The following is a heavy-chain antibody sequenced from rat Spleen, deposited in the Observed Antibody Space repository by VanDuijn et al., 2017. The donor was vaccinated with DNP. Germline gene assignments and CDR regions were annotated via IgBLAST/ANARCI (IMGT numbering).Heavy chain of an antibody. Sequence: EVQLKESGPGLVQPSQTLSLTCTVSGFSLTDYSVHWVRQPPGKGLEWMGVMWSGGTTAYNSALKSRLSISRDTSKSQVFLKMNSLQTEDTSIYVCTRDDYGSYWDYWGQGVMVTVSS. CDR3: TRDDYGSYWDY. V-gene: IGHV2S63*01. CDR2: MWSGGTT. CDR1: GFSLTDYS. J-gene: IGHJ2*01. D-gene: IGHD1-3*01.